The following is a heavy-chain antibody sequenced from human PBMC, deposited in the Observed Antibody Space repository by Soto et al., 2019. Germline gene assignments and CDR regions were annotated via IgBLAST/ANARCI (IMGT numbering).Heavy chain of an antibody. CDR1: GFTFSSYT. V-gene: IGHV3-21*01. D-gene: IGHD2-2*01. J-gene: IGHJ4*02. CDR3: ARVIIVRRGYFDF. Sequence: GGSLRLSCAGSGFTFSSYTMNWVRQAPGKGLEWVASISGTSTYIHYADSVKGRFTISRDNAKKSLYLQMNSLRAEDTAVYYCARVIIVRRGYFDFWGQGTLVTVSS. CDR2: ISGTSTYI.